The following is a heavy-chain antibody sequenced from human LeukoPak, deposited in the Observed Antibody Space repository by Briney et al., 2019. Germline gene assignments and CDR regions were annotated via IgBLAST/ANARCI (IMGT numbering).Heavy chain of an antibody. CDR1: GGSISSSSYY. CDR2: IYYSGST. D-gene: IGHD3-10*01. CDR3: ARDRGPITMVRGVIIGDFDY. J-gene: IGHJ4*02. V-gene: IGHV4-39*07. Sequence: SETLSLTCTVSGGSISSSSYYWGWIRQPPGKGLEWIGSIYYSGSTYYNPSLKSRVTISVDTSKNQFSLKLSSVTAADTAVYYCARDRGPITMVRGVIIGDFDYWGQGTLVTVSS.